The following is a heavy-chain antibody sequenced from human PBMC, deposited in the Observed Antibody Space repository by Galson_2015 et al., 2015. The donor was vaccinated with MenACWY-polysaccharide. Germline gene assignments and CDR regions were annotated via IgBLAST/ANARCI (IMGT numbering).Heavy chain of an antibody. CDR2: ISGSGGST. CDR1: GFTFSSYA. CDR3: PLGGVTSYYYYGMDV. D-gene: IGHD2-21*02. Sequence: SLRLSCAASGFTFSSYAMSWVRQAPGKGLEWVSAISGSGGSTYYADSVKGRFTISRDNSKNTLYLQMNSLRAEDTAVYYCPLGGVTSYYYYGMDVWGQGTTVTVSS. V-gene: IGHV3-23*01. J-gene: IGHJ6*02.